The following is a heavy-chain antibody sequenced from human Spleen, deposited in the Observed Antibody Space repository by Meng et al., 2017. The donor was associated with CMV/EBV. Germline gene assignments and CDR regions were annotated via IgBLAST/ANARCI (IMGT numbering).Heavy chain of an antibody. D-gene: IGHD6-6*01. V-gene: IGHV1-8*01. Sequence: ASVKVSCKTSGYTFTSYDINWVRQATGQGLEWMGWMHPNSGNTGYAQKFQGRVTMTRDTSISTAYMELSRLRSDDTAVYYCARDSSSFDYWGQGTLVTVSS. CDR2: MHPNSGNT. CDR3: ARDSSSFDY. CDR1: GYTFTSYD. J-gene: IGHJ4*02.